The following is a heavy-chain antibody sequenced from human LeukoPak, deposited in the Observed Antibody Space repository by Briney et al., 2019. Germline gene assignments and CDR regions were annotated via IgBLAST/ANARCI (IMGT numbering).Heavy chain of an antibody. CDR2: IYYSGSI. CDR3: ARRVNVLPYGSGSANWFDP. V-gene: IGHV4-39*01. CDR1: GGSISSSSYY. D-gene: IGHD3-10*01. J-gene: IGHJ5*02. Sequence: SETLSLTCTVSGGSISSSSYYWGWIRQPPGKGREWIGSIYYSGSIYYNPSLKSRVTISVDTSNNQFSLKLRSVPAADAAVYYCARRVNVLPYGSGSANWFDPWGQGTLVTVSS.